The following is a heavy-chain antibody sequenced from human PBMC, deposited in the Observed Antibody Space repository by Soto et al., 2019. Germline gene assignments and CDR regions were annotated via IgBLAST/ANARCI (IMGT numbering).Heavy chain of an antibody. CDR2: IYHSWSA. V-gene: IGHV4-39*01. CDR1: GGSISSSRYY. J-gene: IGHJ4*02. D-gene: IGHD3-22*01. Sequence: SETLSLTCTVSGGSISSSRYYWGWCRQPPGKGLKWIGIIYHSWSAYYNPSLESRVTISVDTSNNQFSRKLISVTAADTAVYYCARLEYYFDSSGSYQTSPFYYWGQGALVTVSS. CDR3: ARLEYYFDSSGSYQTSPFYY.